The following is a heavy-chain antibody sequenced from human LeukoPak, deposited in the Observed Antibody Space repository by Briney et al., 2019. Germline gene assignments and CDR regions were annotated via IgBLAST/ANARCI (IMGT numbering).Heavy chain of an antibody. J-gene: IGHJ4*02. D-gene: IGHD6-6*01. CDR1: GYTFSPYR. CDR2: ISSSSSYI. V-gene: IGHV3-21*01. CDR3: ARDVSRSSSIH. Sequence: GGSLRLSCVASGYTFSPYRMSWVRQTPGKGLEWVSSISSSSSYIYYADSVKGRFTISRDNAKNSLYLQMNSLGAEDTAVYYCARDVSRSSSIHWGQGTLVTVSS.